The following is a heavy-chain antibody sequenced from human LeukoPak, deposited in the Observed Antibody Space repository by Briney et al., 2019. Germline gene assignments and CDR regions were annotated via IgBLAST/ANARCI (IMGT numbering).Heavy chain of an antibody. CDR1: GFTFSSYA. D-gene: IGHD2-21*01. V-gene: IGHV3-23*01. J-gene: IGHJ4*02. Sequence: GGSLRLSCAASGFTFSSYAMSWVRQAPGKGLEWVSGISGYGGTTYHADSVEGRFTISRDNSKNTLYLQMNSLRAEDTAVYYCAKVCSPLETSGGDCYSPFDYWGQGTLVTVSS. CDR3: AKVCSPLETSGGDCYSPFDY. CDR2: ISGYGGTT.